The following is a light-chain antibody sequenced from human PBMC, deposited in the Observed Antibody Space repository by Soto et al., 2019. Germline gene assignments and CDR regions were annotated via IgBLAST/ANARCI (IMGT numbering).Light chain of an antibody. CDR3: QQYNSYRA. J-gene: IGKJ1*01. CDR2: KAS. CDR1: ESIDSW. V-gene: IGKV1-5*03. Sequence: GDRVTITCRASESIDSWLAWHQQKPGRAPKLLISKASSLESGVPSRFSGSGSGTEFTLTISSLQPDDFATYYCQQYNSYRAFGQGTKVEI.